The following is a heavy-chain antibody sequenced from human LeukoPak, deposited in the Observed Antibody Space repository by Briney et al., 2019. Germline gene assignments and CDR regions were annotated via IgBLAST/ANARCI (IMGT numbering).Heavy chain of an antibody. CDR1: GGSISSSSYY. J-gene: IGHJ4*02. CDR3: ARLDSSSWYYFDY. Sequence: PSETLSLTCTVSGGSISSSSYYWGWIRQPPGKGLEWIGSICYSGSTYYNPSLKSRVTISVDTSKNQFSLKLSSVTAADTAVYYCARLDSSSWYYFDYWGQGTLVTVSS. CDR2: ICYSGST. D-gene: IGHD6-13*01. V-gene: IGHV4-39*01.